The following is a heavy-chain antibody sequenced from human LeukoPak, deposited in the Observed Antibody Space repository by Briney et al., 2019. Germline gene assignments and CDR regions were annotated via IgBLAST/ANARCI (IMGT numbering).Heavy chain of an antibody. D-gene: IGHD4-23*01. CDR1: GFTFDDYA. CDR3: TKEEAKYTFGNAFDY. CDR2: IYWNSGII. V-gene: IGHV3-9*01. Sequence: GGSLRLSCAASGFTFDDYAMHWVRQAPGQGLEWVSSIYWNSGIITYADSVRGRFTISRDNADNSLFLQMDSLRPEDTALYYCTKEEAKYTFGNAFDYWGQGTLVTVSS. J-gene: IGHJ4*02.